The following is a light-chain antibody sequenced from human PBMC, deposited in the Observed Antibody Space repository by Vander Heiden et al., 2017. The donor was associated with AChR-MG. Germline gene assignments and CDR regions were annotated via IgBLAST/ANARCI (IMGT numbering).Light chain of an antibody. CDR3: QQSYNTPT. CDR1: PSISSY. CDR2: ATS. J-gene: IGKJ2*01. Sequence: DIQMTQSPSSLSASVGDRVTITCRASPSISSYLNWYQQKPGKAPKLLIYATSSLQSGVPSRFSGSGSGTDFTLTISSLQPEDFATYYCQQSYNTPTFGQGTKLEIK. V-gene: IGKV1-39*01.